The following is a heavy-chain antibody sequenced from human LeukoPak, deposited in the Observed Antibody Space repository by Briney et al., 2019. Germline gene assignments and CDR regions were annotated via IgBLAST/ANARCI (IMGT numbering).Heavy chain of an antibody. J-gene: IGHJ6*03. CDR3: ARDGLYDLTVVQGVVTDYYYYYMDV. Sequence: ASVKVSCKASGYTFTDYYVHWVRQAPGQGLEWMGWINPYSGDTNYAQKFQGRVTMTRDTPISTAYMELSRLRFDDTAVYYCARDGLYDLTVVQGVVTDYYYYYMDVWGKGTTVTVSS. CDR1: GYTFTDYY. CDR2: INPYSGDT. V-gene: IGHV1-2*02. D-gene: IGHD3-10*01.